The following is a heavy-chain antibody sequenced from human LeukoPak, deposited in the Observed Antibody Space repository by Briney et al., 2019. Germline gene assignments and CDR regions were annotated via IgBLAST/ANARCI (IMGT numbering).Heavy chain of an antibody. D-gene: IGHD2-8*01. Sequence: ASVKVSCEASGYTFTSYDINWVRQATGQGLEWMGWMNPNSGNTGYAQKFQGRVTMTRNTSISTAYMELSSLRSEDTAVYYCARGDTVLSWFDPWGQGTLVTVSS. V-gene: IGHV1-8*01. J-gene: IGHJ5*02. CDR2: MNPNSGNT. CDR1: GYTFTSYD. CDR3: ARGDTVLSWFDP.